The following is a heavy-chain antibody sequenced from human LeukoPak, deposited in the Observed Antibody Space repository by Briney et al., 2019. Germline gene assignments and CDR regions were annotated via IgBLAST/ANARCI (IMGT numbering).Heavy chain of an antibody. D-gene: IGHD1-26*01. V-gene: IGHV1-46*01. CDR1: GYTLTSYY. J-gene: IGHJ4*02. Sequence: ASVKVSCKASGYTLTSYYMHWVRQAPGQGLEWMGRINPSGGSTSHAQKFQGRVTMTRDTSTSTVYMELSSLRSEDTAVYYCATVASGSYSYFDYWGQGTLVTVSS. CDR3: ATVASGSYSYFDY. CDR2: INPSGGST.